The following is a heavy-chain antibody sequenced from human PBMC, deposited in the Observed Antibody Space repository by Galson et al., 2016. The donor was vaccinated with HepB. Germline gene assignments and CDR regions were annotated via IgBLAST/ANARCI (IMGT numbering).Heavy chain of an antibody. Sequence: SVKVSCKASGGTSSSYGISWVRQAPGQGLEWMGGIIPLFGTTTYAQKFQGRVTITADESTSTVFMELRSLRSEDSAIYYCAREYLTGTDDYELLTEGWFDAWGQGTLVTVSS. CDR1: GGTSSSYG. CDR3: AREYLTGTDDYELLTEGWFDA. CDR2: IIPLFGTT. D-gene: IGHD3-9*01. J-gene: IGHJ5*02. V-gene: IGHV1-69*13.